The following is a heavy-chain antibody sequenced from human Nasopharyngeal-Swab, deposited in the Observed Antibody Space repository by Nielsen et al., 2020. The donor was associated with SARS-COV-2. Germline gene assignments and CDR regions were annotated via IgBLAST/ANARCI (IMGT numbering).Heavy chain of an antibody. Sequence: GESLKISCAASGFTFSSYAMSWVRQAPGKGLEWVSAISGSGGSTYYADSVKGRFTISRDNSKNTLYLQMSSLRAEDTAVYYCARDRGSPQLLVERSYGMDVWGQGTTVTVSS. CDR3: ARDRGSPQLLVERSYGMDV. CDR2: ISGSGGST. J-gene: IGHJ6*02. CDR1: GFTFSSYA. V-gene: IGHV3-23*01. D-gene: IGHD2-2*01.